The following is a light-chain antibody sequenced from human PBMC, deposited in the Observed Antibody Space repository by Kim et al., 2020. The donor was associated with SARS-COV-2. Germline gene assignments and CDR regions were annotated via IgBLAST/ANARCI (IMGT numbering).Light chain of an antibody. Sequence: QLELTQSSSASASLGSSVTLTCTLSSGHSSYIIAWHQQQPGKAPRYLMKLEGSGSYNRGSGVPDRFSGSTSGAAYSITISNLQSEDEADYYCETWDSNTRVFGGGTKLAVL. CDR2: LEGSGSY. J-gene: IGLJ3*02. CDR3: ETWDSNTRV. CDR1: SGHSSYI. V-gene: IGLV4-60*03.